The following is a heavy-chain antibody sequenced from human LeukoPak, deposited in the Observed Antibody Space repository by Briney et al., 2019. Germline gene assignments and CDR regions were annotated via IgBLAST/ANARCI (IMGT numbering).Heavy chain of an antibody. D-gene: IGHD3-16*01. Sequence: PGRSLRLSCAASGFTFSSYAMHWVRQAPGKGLEWVAVISYDGSNKYYADSVKGRFTIPRDNSKNTLYLQMNSLRAEDTAVYYCAREGGRYFDYWGQGTLVTVSS. CDR1: GFTFSSYA. CDR3: AREGGRYFDY. J-gene: IGHJ4*02. CDR2: ISYDGSNK. V-gene: IGHV3-30*04.